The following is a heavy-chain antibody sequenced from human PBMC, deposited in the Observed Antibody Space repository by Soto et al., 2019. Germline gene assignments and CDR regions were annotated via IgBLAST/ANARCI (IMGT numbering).Heavy chain of an antibody. D-gene: IGHD4-17*01. CDR3: AKDQANTVTTSLGAFDI. CDR2: ISGSGGST. CDR1: GFTFSSYA. Sequence: EVQLLESGGGLVQPGGSLRLSCAASGFTFSSYAMSWVRQAPGKGLEWVSAISGSGGSTYYADSVKGRFTISRDNSKNTLYLQMNSLRAEDTAVYYCAKDQANTVTTSLGAFDIWGQGTMVTVSS. J-gene: IGHJ3*02. V-gene: IGHV3-23*01.